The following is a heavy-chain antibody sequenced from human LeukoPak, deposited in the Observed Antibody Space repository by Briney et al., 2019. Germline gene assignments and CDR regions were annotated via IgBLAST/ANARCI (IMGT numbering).Heavy chain of an antibody. CDR3: ARAPIRAPRRAGTYYYGSGGYYPAYYFDY. CDR1: GYTFTSYG. CDR2: ISAYNGNT. D-gene: IGHD3-10*01. J-gene: IGHJ4*02. Sequence: ASVKVSCKASGYTFTSYGISWVRQAPGQGLEWMGWISAYNGNTNYAQKLQGRVTMTTDTSTSTAYMELRSLRSDDTAVYYCARAPIRAPRRAGTYYYGSGGYYPAYYFDYWGQGTLVTVSS. V-gene: IGHV1-18*01.